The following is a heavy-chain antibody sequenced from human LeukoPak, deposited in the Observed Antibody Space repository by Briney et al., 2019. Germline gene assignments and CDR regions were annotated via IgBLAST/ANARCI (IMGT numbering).Heavy chain of an antibody. J-gene: IGHJ3*02. CDR1: GGTFSSYA. D-gene: IGHD4-17*01. CDR2: IIPIFGTA. CDR3: AGNYGDESRAFDI. V-gene: IGHV1-69*05. Sequence: SVKVSCKASGGTFSSYAISWVQQAPRQELEWMGRIIPIFGTANYAQKFQGRVTITTDESTSTAYMELSSLRSEDTAVYYCAGNYGDESRAFDIWGQGTMVTVSS.